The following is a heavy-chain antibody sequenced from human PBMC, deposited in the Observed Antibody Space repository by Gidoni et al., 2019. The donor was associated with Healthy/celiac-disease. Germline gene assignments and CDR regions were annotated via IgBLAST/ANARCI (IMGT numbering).Heavy chain of an antibody. Sequence: EVQLVESGGGLVKPGGSLRLSCAASGFTFSSSSRNWVRQAPGKGLEWISSISSSSSYIYYADSVKGRFTISRDNAKNSLYLQMNSLRAEDTAVYYCARLRVVVAAAPYNWFDPWGQGTLVTVSS. J-gene: IGHJ5*02. V-gene: IGHV3-21*01. CDR1: GFTFSSSS. D-gene: IGHD2-15*01. CDR3: ARLRVVVAAAPYNWFDP. CDR2: ISSSSSYI.